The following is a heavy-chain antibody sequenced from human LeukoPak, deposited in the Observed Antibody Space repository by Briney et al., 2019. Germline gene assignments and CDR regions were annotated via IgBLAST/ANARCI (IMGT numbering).Heavy chain of an antibody. J-gene: IGHJ6*02. V-gene: IGHV3-9*01. Sequence: GRSLRLSCAASGFTFDDYAMHWVRQAPGKGLEWVSGISWNSGSIGYADSVKGRFTISRDNSKNTVYLQLNSLRAEDTAVYYCAKDRRMMSAYYGMDGWGQGTTVIVSS. D-gene: IGHD3-16*01. CDR2: ISWNSGSI. CDR3: AKDRRMMSAYYGMDG. CDR1: GFTFDDYA.